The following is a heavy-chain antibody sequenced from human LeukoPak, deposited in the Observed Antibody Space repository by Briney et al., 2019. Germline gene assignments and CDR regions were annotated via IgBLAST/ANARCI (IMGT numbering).Heavy chain of an antibody. D-gene: IGHD5-18*01. J-gene: IGHJ4*02. V-gene: IGHV4-59*08. CDR3: ARHFKSDSHISFGY. CDR1: GASISSYY. CDR2: ISYSGST. Sequence: SETLSLTCTVSGASISSYYWSWTRQPPGKGLEWIGYISYSGSTNYNPSLKSRVTISVDTSKNQFSLKLSSVTAADTAVYYCARHFKSDSHISFGYWGQGTLVTVSS.